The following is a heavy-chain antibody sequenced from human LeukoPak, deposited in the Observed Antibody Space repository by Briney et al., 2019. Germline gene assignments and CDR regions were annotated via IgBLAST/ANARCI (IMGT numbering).Heavy chain of an antibody. CDR2: ITGSGDTT. CDR3: ARAYGTNGYYQLPIDY. Sequence: PGGSLRLSCAASGFTFSSYGMHWVRQAPGKGLEWVSSITGSGDTTDHADSVKGRFTIFRDNSKNTLYLQMNSLRVEDTALYYCARAYGTNGYYQLPIDYWGQGILVTVSS. V-gene: IGHV3-23*01. J-gene: IGHJ4*02. CDR1: GFTFSSYG. D-gene: IGHD3-3*01.